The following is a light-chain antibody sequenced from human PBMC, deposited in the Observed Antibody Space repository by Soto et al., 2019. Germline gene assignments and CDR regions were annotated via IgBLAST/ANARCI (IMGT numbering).Light chain of an antibody. V-gene: IGLV2-23*02. CDR1: SSDIGSYDL. CDR3: CSFGSSATI. Sequence: QSVLTQPASVSGSPGQSITISCNGTSSDIGSYDLLSWYQQHPGKAPKLMIYEVTKRPAGVSDRFSGSKSANTASLTISGLQVADEADYYCCSFGSSATIFGGGTKLTVL. CDR2: EVT. J-gene: IGLJ2*01.